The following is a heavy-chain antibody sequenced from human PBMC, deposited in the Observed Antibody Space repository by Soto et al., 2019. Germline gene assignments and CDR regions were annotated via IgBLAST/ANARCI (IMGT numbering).Heavy chain of an antibody. D-gene: IGHD3-22*01. Sequence: EVQRLEAGGCLVQPGGSLLRSCAASGFTFSSYAMTWVSQAPGKGLERVSAVSGSGGNTYYAASVKGRFTISRDNSRNTMDLQMNSLRAEDADVSFCAKAGSCYYYDYWGQGTLVTVSS. V-gene: IGHV3-23*01. CDR3: AKAGSCYYYDY. CDR2: VSGSGGNT. J-gene: IGHJ4*02. CDR1: GFTFSSYA.